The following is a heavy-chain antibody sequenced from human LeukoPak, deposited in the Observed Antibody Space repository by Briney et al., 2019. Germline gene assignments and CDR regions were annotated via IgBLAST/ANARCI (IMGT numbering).Heavy chain of an antibody. CDR1: GFTFSSYG. CDR2: ISYDGSNK. D-gene: IGHD6-19*01. CDR3: AKDTFTHSSGPLGLYYYYYYGMDV. V-gene: IGHV3-30*18. J-gene: IGHJ6*02. Sequence: GGSLRLSCAASGFTFSSYGMPWVRQAPGKGLEWVAVISYDGSNKYYADSVKGRFTISRDNSKNTLYLQMNSLRAEDTAVYYCAKDTFTHSSGPLGLYYYYYYGMDVWGQGTTVTVSS.